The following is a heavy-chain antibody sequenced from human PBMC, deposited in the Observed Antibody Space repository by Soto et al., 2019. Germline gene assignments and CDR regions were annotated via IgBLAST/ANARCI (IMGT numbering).Heavy chain of an antibody. CDR2: ISWNSGSI. D-gene: IGHD6-13*01. Sequence: EVQLVESGGGLVQPGRSLRLSCAASGFTFDDYAMHWVRQAPGKGLEWVSGISWNSGSIGYADSVKGRFTISRDNAKNSLYLQMNSLSAEDTALYYCAKGAPLYSSILYGGGVDYWGQGTLVTVSS. J-gene: IGHJ4*02. CDR3: AKGAPLYSSILYGGGVDY. CDR1: GFTFDDYA. V-gene: IGHV3-9*01.